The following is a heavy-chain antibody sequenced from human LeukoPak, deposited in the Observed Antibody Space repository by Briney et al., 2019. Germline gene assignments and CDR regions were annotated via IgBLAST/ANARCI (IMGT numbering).Heavy chain of an antibody. CDR3: ARGRLYLYVYYYYYMDV. CDR1: GGSFSGYY. Sequence: PSETLSLTCAVYGGSFSGYYWSWIRQPPGKGLEWIGEINHSGSTNYNPSLKSRVTTSVDTSKNQFSLKLSSVTAADTAVYYCARGRLYLYVYYYYYMDVWGKGTTVTVSS. J-gene: IGHJ6*03. V-gene: IGHV4-34*01. CDR2: INHSGST. D-gene: IGHD2/OR15-2a*01.